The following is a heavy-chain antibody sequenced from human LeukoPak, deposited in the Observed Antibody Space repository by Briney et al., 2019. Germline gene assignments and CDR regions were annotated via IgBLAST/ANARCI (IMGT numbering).Heavy chain of an antibody. Sequence: PGGSLRLSCAASGFTFSRTWMYWVRQAPGKGLVWVSRINSDESSTTYADSVKGRFTISRDNAKNTAYLQMNSLRGEDTAVYFCARDWHYAMDVWGQGTTVTVSS. CDR2: INSDESST. V-gene: IGHV3-74*01. CDR3: ARDWHYAMDV. J-gene: IGHJ6*02. CDR1: GFTFSRTW.